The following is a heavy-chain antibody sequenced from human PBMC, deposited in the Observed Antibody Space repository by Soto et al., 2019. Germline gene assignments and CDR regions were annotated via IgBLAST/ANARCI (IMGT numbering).Heavy chain of an antibody. D-gene: IGHD5-18*01. J-gene: IGHJ4*02. CDR1: GGPFGNHA. CDR3: AREAGYTYGYVLDY. V-gene: IGHV1-69*01. CDR2: IIPVLGVG. Sequence: QVQLVQSGAEVKKPGSSVRVSCKASGGPFGNHAISWVRQAPGQGLEWLGGIIPVLGVGNNAQNFQGRVTITADASTSTAYLELSSLRSEDTALYYCAREAGYTYGYVLDYWGQGTLVTVSS.